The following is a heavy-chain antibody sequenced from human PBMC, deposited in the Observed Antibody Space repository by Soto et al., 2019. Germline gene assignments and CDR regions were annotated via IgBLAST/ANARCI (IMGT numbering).Heavy chain of an antibody. CDR3: ARLNYSSGWYVIYYFDY. D-gene: IGHD6-19*01. Sequence: SETLSLTCAVSGGSISSSNWWSWVRQPPWKGLEWIGEIYHSGSTNYNPSLKSRVTISVDKSKNQFSLKLSSVTAADTAVYYCARLNYSSGWYVIYYFDYWGQGTLVTVSS. CDR1: GGSISSSNW. CDR2: IYHSGST. V-gene: IGHV4-4*02. J-gene: IGHJ4*02.